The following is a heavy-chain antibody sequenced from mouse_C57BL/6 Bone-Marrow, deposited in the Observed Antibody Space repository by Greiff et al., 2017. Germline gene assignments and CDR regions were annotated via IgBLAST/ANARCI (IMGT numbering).Heavy chain of an antibody. J-gene: IGHJ2*01. D-gene: IGHD2-2*01. Sequence: EVKLVESGGGLVQPGGSMKLSCAASGFTFSDAWMDWVRQSPEKGLEWVAEIRNKANNHATYYAESVKGRFTISRDDSKSSVYLQMNSLRAEDTGIYYCTRRSTMVTTVYFDYWGQGTTLTVSS. CDR2: IRNKANNHAT. V-gene: IGHV6-6*01. CDR1: GFTFSDAW. CDR3: TRRSTMVTTVYFDY.